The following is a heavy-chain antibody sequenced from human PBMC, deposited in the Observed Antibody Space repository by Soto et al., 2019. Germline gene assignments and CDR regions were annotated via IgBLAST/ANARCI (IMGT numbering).Heavy chain of an antibody. J-gene: IGHJ6*02. CDR2: IIPMFDTP. D-gene: IGHD5-18*01. Sequence: QVQVVQSGAEVKKPGSSVKVSCKVSGDTFTNFAISWVRQAPGQGLEWMGGIIPMFDTPHYAQNFRGRVTITADGATTTAYIELNSLRSADTAVYYCAAGGHNDGYNYYHGMDVWGQGTTVTVS. CDR1: GDTFTNFA. CDR3: AAGGHNDGYNYYHGMDV. V-gene: IGHV1-69*19.